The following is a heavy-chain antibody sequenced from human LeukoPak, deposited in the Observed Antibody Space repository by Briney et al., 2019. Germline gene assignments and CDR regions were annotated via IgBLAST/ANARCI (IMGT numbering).Heavy chain of an antibody. D-gene: IGHD5-18*01. CDR2: IYYSGST. CDR3: ARARGTAMVTFPYFDY. V-gene: IGHV4-59*01. CDR1: GGSISSYY. Sequence: SETLSLTCTVSGGSISSYYWSWIRQPPGKGLEWIGYIYYSGSTNYNPSLKSRVTISVDTSKNQFSLKLSSVTAADTAVYYCARARGTAMVTFPYFDYWGQGTLVTVSS. J-gene: IGHJ4*02.